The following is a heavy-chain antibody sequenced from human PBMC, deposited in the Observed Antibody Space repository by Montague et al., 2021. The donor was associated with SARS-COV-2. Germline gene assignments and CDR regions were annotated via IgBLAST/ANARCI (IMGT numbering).Heavy chain of an antibody. V-gene: IGHV4-61*08. Sequence: SETLSLTCTVSGGSVGSGGYYWSWIRQPPGKGLEWIGYIYYSGSTXYNPSLKSRVTISLDTSKNQFSLKLTSVTAADTAVYYCARVSLAAAATRSDYWGQGTLVTVSS. CDR3: ARVSLAAAATRSDY. CDR2: IYYSGST. D-gene: IGHD6-13*01. CDR1: GGSVGSGGYY. J-gene: IGHJ4*02.